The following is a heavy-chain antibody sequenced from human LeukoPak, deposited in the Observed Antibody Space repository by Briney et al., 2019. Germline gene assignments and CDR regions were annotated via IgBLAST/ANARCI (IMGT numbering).Heavy chain of an antibody. CDR1: GFTLRRYW. D-gene: IGHD1-1*01. CDR2: INSGGSTT. Sequence: PGGSLRLSCAASGFTLRRYWMHWVRQAPGKGLVWVSRINSGGSTTNYADSVKGRFTISKDTAKNTLYLQMNSLRADDTAVYYCARDGGTGTTDYWGQGTLVTVSS. CDR3: ARDGGTGTTDY. J-gene: IGHJ4*02. V-gene: IGHV3-74*01.